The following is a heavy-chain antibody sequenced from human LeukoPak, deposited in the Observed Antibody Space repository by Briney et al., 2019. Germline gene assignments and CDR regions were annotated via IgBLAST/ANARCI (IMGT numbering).Heavy chain of an antibody. CDR2: INPSGGST. D-gene: IGHD2-2*01. CDR1: GYTFTSYY. V-gene: IGHV1-46*03. J-gene: IGHJ4*02. Sequence: ASVKVSCKASGYTFTSYYMHWVRQAPGQGLEWMGIINPSGGSTSYAQKFQGRVTMTRGTSTSTVYMELSSLRSEDTAVYYCARDAPFKYCSSTSCSGFDYWGQGTLVTVSS. CDR3: ARDAPFKYCSSTSCSGFDY.